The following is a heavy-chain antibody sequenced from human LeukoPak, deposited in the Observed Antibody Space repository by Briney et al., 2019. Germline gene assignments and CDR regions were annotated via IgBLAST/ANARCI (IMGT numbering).Heavy chain of an antibody. CDR1: GFTFSSYG. J-gene: IGHJ4*02. V-gene: IGHV3-30*18. D-gene: IGHD3-10*01. Sequence: GGALRLSCAASGFTFSSYGMHWVRPAPGKGVGWGGVISYDGSNKYYADSVKGRFTISRDNSKNTLYLQMNSLRAEDTAVYYCAKDLRYYGSGSYSYFDYWGQGTLVTVSS. CDR2: ISYDGSNK. CDR3: AKDLRYYGSGSYSYFDY.